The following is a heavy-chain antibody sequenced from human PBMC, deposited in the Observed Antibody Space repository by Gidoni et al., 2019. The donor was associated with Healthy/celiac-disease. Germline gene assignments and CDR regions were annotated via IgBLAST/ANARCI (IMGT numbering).Heavy chain of an antibody. CDR2: IWYDGSNK. V-gene: IGHV3-33*01. Sequence: QVQLVESGGGGVQPGRSLRLSCAASGFTFSSYGMHWVRQAPGKGLEWVAVIWYDGSNKYYADSVKGRFTISRDNSKNTLYLQMNSLRAEDTAVYYCARDSTHWGGIFGVVIIPRTGMDVWGQGTTVTVSS. CDR1: GFTFSSYG. D-gene: IGHD3-3*01. CDR3: ARDSTHWGGIFGVVIIPRTGMDV. J-gene: IGHJ6*02.